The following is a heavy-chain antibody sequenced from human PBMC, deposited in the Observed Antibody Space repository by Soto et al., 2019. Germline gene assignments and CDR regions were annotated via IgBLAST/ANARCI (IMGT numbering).Heavy chain of an antibody. D-gene: IGHD3-3*01. Sequence: SPTLSLTCAISGDSVSSNSAAWNWIRQSPSRGLEWLGRTYYRSKWYNDYAVSVKSRITINPDTSKNQFSLQLNSVTPEDTAVYYCAREGGITIFGVVIIPDYYYYGMDVWGQGTTVTVSS. CDR1: GDSVSSNSAA. J-gene: IGHJ6*02. V-gene: IGHV6-1*01. CDR3: AREGGITIFGVVIIPDYYYYGMDV. CDR2: TYYRSKWYN.